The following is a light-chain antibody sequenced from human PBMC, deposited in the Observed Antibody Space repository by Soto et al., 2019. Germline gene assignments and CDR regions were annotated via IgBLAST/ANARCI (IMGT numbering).Light chain of an antibody. J-gene: IGKJ1*01. Sequence: DIQMTQSPSSLSASVGDRVTITCRASQSISRYLNWYQQKPGKAPKLLIYAASSLQSGVPSRFSGSQSETEFTLTISSLQSEDYAIYYCQQYNNWPPWTFGQGTKVDIK. CDR3: QQYNNWPPWT. V-gene: IGKV1-39*01. CDR1: QSISRY. CDR2: AAS.